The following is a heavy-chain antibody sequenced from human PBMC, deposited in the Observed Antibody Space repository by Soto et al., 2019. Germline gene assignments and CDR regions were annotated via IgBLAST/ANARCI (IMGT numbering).Heavy chain of an antibody. V-gene: IGHV4-39*01. CDR1: GGSISSSSYY. J-gene: IGHJ4*02. CDR3: ARHTPAISISDH. CDR2: IYYSGST. Sequence: QLQLQESGPGLVKPSETLSLTCTVSGGSISSSSYYWGWIRQPPGKGLEWIGSIYYSGSTYYNPYPKSRVPLSVDTSKNQFSLKLSSVTAADPAVYYCARHTPAISISDHWGQGTLVTVSS. D-gene: IGHD2-15*01.